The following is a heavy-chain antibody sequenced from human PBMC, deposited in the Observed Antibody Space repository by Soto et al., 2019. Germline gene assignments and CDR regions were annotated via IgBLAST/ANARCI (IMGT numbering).Heavy chain of an antibody. CDR2: ISPFNGNT. CDR3: ARDQSFYRPYYYCIDV. D-gene: IGHD3-16*02. V-gene: IGHV1-18*01. CDR1: GYPFTHYG. J-gene: IGHJ6*02. Sequence: QVQLVQSGAEVKMPGASVRVSCKSSGYPFTHYGITWIRQAPGQGLEWMGWISPFNGNTNYGQTAQGRVTLTTGTXTXXAHMELRSLRSDDTAVYYCARDQSFYRPYYYCIDVWGQGTTVTVSS.